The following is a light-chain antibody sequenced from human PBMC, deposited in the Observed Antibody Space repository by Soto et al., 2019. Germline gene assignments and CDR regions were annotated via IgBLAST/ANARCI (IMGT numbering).Light chain of an antibody. CDR2: EVS. CDR1: SSNLGADYD. J-gene: IGLJ1*01. CDR3: SSYAGTNNLLYV. V-gene: IGLV1-40*01. Sequence: QSGLTQPPSVSGAPGQRVTISCTGGSSNLGADYDVHWYQQLPGKAPRLLIYEVSQRPSGVPDRFSGSKSANTASLTVSGLQPEDEADYYCSSYAGTNNLLYVFGTGTKGTV.